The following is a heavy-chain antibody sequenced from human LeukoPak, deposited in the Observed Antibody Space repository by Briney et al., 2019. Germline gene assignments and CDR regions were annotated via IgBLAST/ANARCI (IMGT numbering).Heavy chain of an antibody. J-gene: IGHJ4*02. CDR3: AKLGDIVLKVYAFYFDY. V-gene: IGHV3-23*01. Sequence: HPGGSLRLSCAASGFTFSSYAMSWVRQAPGKGLEWVSAISGSGGSTYYADSVKGRFTISRDNSKNTLYLQMNSLRAEDTAVYYCAKLGDIVLKVYAFYFDYWGQGTLVTVSS. D-gene: IGHD2-8*01. CDR1: GFTFSSYA. CDR2: ISGSGGST.